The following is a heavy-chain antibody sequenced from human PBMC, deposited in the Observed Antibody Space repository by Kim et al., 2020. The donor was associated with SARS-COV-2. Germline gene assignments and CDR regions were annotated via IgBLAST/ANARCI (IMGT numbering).Heavy chain of an antibody. CDR2: IHHTWSN. CDR3: ARTARYGGPALFAY. V-gene: IGHV4-39*01. D-gene: IGHD4-17*01. CDR1: GGSLNSGDHF. J-gene: IGHJ4*02. Sequence: SETLSLTCTVSGGSLNSGDHFWGWIRQSPGKGLEWIGNIHHTWSNFYTPSLKSRVTLSVDTSKNQFSLRLSSVTAADSAVYYCARTARYGGPALFAYWGQGILVTVSS.